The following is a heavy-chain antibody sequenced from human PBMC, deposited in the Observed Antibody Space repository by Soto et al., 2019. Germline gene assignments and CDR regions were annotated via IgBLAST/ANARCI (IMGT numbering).Heavy chain of an antibody. V-gene: IGHV3-9*01. Sequence: EVQLVESGGGLVQPGRSLRLSCAASGFTFDDYAMHWVRQAPGKGLEWVSGISWNSGSIGYADSVKGRFTISRDNAKNSLYLQMNSLRAEDTALYYCANDIGPVGFGAMDYWGQGTLVTVSS. D-gene: IGHD3-10*01. CDR3: ANDIGPVGFGAMDY. J-gene: IGHJ4*02. CDR2: ISWNSGSI. CDR1: GFTFDDYA.